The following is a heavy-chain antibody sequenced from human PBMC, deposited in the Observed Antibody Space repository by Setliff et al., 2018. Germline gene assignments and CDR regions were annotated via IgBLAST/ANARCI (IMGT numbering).Heavy chain of an antibody. Sequence: SETLSLTCAVSGGSISSPNWWNWVRQPPGKGLEWIGEIYHSGTTNYNPSLKSRVTMSVDKSRNQFSLRLTSATAADTAIYYCTRAYRGSHDYWGQGTLVTVSS. CDR2: IYHSGTT. CDR1: GGSISSPNW. J-gene: IGHJ4*02. D-gene: IGHD1-26*01. V-gene: IGHV4-4*02. CDR3: TRAYRGSHDY.